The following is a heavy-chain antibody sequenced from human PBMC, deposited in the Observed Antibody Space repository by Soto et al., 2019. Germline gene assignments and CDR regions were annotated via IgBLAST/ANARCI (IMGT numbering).Heavy chain of an antibody. CDR3: PHSPTVSKSYSFDA. J-gene: IGHJ4*02. V-gene: IGHV2-5*02. CDR2: IYWDDDK. D-gene: IGHD4-17*01. CDR1: GFSLSTSGVG. Sequence: QITLKESGPTLVKPTQTLTLTCTFSGFSLSTSGVGVGWIRQPPGKALEWLALIYWDDDKRYSPSLKSRLTITKDTAKTQVVLTMTNMDPLDTATYYCPHSPTVSKSYSFDAWGQGTLVTVSS.